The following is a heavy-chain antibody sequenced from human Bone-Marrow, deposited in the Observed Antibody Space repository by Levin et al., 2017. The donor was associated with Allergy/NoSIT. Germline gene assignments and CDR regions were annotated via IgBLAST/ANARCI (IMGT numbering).Heavy chain of an antibody. CDR2: IIPIFGTA. CDR1: GGTFSSYA. Sequence: GASVKVSCKASGGTFSSYAISWVRQAPGQGLEWMGGIIPIFGTANYAQKFQGRVTITADESTSTAYMELSSLRSEDTAVYYCARALRYCSSTSCYHYYYYYMDVWGKGTTVTVSS. J-gene: IGHJ6*03. D-gene: IGHD2-2*01. V-gene: IGHV1-69*13. CDR3: ARALRYCSSTSCYHYYYYYMDV.